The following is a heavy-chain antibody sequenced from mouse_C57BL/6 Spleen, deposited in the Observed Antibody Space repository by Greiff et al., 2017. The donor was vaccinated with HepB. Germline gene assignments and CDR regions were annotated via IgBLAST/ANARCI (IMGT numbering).Heavy chain of an antibody. CDR2: IRSKSNNYAT. D-gene: IGHD4-1*01. V-gene: IGHV10-1*01. CDR3: VRLGEDYFDY. CDR1: GFSFNTYA. J-gene: IGHJ2*01. Sequence: EVQVVESGGGLVQPKGSLKLSCAASGFSFNTYAMNWVRQAPGKGLEWVARIRSKSNNYATYYADSVKDRFTISRDDSESMLYLQMNNLKTEDTAMYYCVRLGEDYFDYWGQGTTLTVSS.